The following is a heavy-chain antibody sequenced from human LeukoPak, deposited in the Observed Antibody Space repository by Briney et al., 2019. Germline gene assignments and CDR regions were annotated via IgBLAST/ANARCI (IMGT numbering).Heavy chain of an antibody. CDR3: AREEDSSGYYRY. CDR2: IYYSGST. CDR1: GGSISSSSYY. V-gene: IGHV4-39*07. J-gene: IGHJ4*02. Sequence: SETLSLTCTVSGGSISSSSYYWGWIRQPPGKGLEWIGSIYYSGSTYYNPSLKSRVTISVDTSKNQFSLKLSSVTAADTAVYYCAREEDSSGYYRYWGQGTLVTVSS. D-gene: IGHD3-22*01.